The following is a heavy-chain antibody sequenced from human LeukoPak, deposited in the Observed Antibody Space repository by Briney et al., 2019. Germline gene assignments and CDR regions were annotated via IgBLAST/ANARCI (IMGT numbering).Heavy chain of an antibody. CDR2: TIRKVYGATT. V-gene: IGHV3-49*04. D-gene: IGHD3-16*01. CDR1: ALSSSDSA. Sequence: GRSLRLSCTFSALSSSDSAVTWGRHAPGHGLEWIVCTIRKVYGATTEYTAAVKGRITISRDESKSIAYLEMDGPTTQATTALFCARGERDFDDWGQGTLVTVSS. CDR3: ARGERDFDD. J-gene: IGHJ4*02.